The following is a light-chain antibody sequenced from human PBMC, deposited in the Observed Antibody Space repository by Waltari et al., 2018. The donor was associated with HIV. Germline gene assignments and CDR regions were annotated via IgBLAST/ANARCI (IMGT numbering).Light chain of an antibody. J-gene: IGLJ3*02. Sequence: QSLLTQPHSVSPAPGPQVTISCSGPSSTIGKTYVSWYQQLQGTAPKLLIYDNNKRPSGIPDRFSGSKSGTSATLGITGLQTGDEADYYCGTWDSSLSAVVFGGGTKLTVL. CDR1: SSTIGKTY. CDR2: DNN. CDR3: GTWDSSLSAVV. V-gene: IGLV1-51*01.